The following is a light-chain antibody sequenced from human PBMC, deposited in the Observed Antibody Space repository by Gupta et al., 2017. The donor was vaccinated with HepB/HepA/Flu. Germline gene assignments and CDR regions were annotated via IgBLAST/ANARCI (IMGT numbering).Light chain of an antibody. V-gene: IGLV7-46*01. CDR3: LLSYSGARFWV. CDR2: DTS. J-gene: IGLJ3*02. CDR1: TGAVTSGQY. Sequence: HAVVTQEPSLTLSPGGTVTLTCGSSTGAVTSGQYPYWFQQKPGQAPRTLIYDTSNKHSWTPARFSGFLLGGKAALTLSGAQPEDEAEYYCLLSYSGARFWVFGGGTKLTVL.